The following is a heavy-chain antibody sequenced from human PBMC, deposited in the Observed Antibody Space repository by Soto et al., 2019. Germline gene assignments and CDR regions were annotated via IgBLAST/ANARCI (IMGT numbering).Heavy chain of an antibody. J-gene: IGHJ3*02. CDR2: ISSSSSYT. D-gene: IGHD6-13*01. V-gene: IGHV3-11*06. CDR1: GFTFSDYY. Sequence: PGGSLRLSCAASGFTFSDYYMSWIRQAPGKGLEWVSYISSSSSYTNYADSVKGRFTISRDNAKNSLYLQMNSLRAEDTAVYYCARMRKSSSWGANDAFDIWGQGTMVTVSS. CDR3: ARMRKSSSWGANDAFDI.